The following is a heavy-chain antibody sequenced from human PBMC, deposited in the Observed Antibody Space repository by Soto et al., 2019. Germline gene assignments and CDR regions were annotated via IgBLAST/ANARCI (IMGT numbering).Heavy chain of an antibody. Sequence: SETLSLTCTVSGGSISSYYWSWIRQPPGKGLEWIGYIYYSGGTNYNPSLKSRVTISVDTSKNQFSLKLSSVTAADTAVYYCAREVTDYFDYWGQGTLVTVSS. CDR2: IYYSGGT. D-gene: IGHD2-21*02. CDR3: AREVTDYFDY. V-gene: IGHV4-59*01. J-gene: IGHJ4*02. CDR1: GGSISSYY.